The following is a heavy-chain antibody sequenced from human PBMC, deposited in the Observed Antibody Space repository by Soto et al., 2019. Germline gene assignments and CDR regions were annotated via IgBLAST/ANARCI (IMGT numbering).Heavy chain of an antibody. D-gene: IGHD6-13*01. CDR2: LYYSGTT. CDR3: ARGLSWSPYFDL. J-gene: IGHJ4*02. Sequence: QVKLQESGPGLVKPSETLSLTCTVSGASITTKSWNWVRQSPGKGLEWIGYLYYSGTTNYNPSLKSRVTISIDTSKNQISLNLTSVTAADTAIYYCARGLSWSPYFDLWAQGTRVTVSS. V-gene: IGHV4-59*01. CDR1: GASITTKS.